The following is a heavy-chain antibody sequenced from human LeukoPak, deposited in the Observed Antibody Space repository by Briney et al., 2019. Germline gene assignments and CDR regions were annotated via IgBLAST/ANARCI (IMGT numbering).Heavy chain of an antibody. CDR3: ATSVRGYSYGYSLDY. V-gene: IGHV1-24*01. J-gene: IGHJ4*02. D-gene: IGHD5-18*01. Sequence: ASVKVSCKVSGYTLTELSMHWVRQAPGKGLEWMGGFDPEDGETIYAQRFQGRVTMTEDTSTDTAYMELSSLRSEDTAVYYCATSVRGYSYGYSLDYWGQGTLVTVSS. CDR2: FDPEDGET. CDR1: GYTLTELS.